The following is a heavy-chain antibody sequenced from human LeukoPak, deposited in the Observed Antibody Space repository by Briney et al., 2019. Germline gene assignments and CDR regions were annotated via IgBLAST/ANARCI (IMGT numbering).Heavy chain of an antibody. Sequence: SETLSLTCTVSGGSISSSSYYWGWIRQPPGKGLEWIGSIYYSGSTYYNPSLKSRVTISVDTSKNQFSLKLSSVTAADTAVYYCARRFDDFDIWGQGTMVTVSS. CDR3: ARRFDDFDI. J-gene: IGHJ3*02. CDR1: GGSISSSSYY. V-gene: IGHV4-39*01. CDR2: IYYSGST.